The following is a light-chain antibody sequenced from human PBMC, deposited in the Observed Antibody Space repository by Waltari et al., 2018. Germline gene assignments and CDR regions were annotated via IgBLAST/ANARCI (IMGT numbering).Light chain of an antibody. CDR2: GVS. CDR3: TSLTSCSTYV. Sequence: QSALTQPASVSGSPGQSLTISCSGTSSDVGGYNYGSWYQQHPGKAPNLMIYGVSNRPSGLSNRLSVSKSANTASLTHSGLQAEDEADDYCTSLTSCSTYVFGVGTRVPVL. V-gene: IGLV2-14*01. CDR1: SSDVGGYNY. J-gene: IGLJ1*01.